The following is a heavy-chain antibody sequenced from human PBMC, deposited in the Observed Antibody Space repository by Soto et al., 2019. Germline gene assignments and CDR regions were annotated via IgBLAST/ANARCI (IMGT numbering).Heavy chain of an antibody. D-gene: IGHD1-26*01. Sequence: PGESLKISCKGSGYSFTSYWIGWVRQMPGKGLEWMGIIYPGDSDTRYSPSFQGQVTISADKSISTAYLQWSSLKATDTAMYYCAREGSQYASFSCYYVMDVWGQVTTVTVSS. CDR2: IYPGDSDT. CDR3: AREGSQYASFSCYYVMDV. V-gene: IGHV5-51*01. J-gene: IGHJ6*02. CDR1: GYSFTSYW.